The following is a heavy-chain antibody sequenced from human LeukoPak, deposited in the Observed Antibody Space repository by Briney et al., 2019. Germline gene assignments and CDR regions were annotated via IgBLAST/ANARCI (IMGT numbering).Heavy chain of an antibody. V-gene: IGHV3-53*01. Sequence: GGPLRLSCAASGFTVSSNYMSWVRQAPGKGLEWVSVIYGGGSTYYADSVKGRFTISRDNSKNTLYLQMNSLRAEDTAVYYCARDSGWYNMDVWGKGTTVTVSS. CDR1: GFTVSSNY. CDR3: ARDSGWYNMDV. J-gene: IGHJ6*03. CDR2: IYGGGST. D-gene: IGHD6-19*01.